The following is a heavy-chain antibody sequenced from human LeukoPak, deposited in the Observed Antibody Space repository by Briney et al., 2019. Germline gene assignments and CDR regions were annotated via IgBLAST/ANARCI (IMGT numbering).Heavy chain of an antibody. CDR1: GSTFSGYA. CDR2: ISGSGGST. Sequence: PGGSLRLSCAASGSTFSGYAMSWVRQAPGKGLEWVSGISGSGGSTYYADSVKGRFTISRDNSKNTLYLQMNSLRAEDTAVYYCAKRNYYDSSGYGDFYYMDAWGKGTTVTVSS. V-gene: IGHV3-23*01. J-gene: IGHJ6*03. D-gene: IGHD3-22*01. CDR3: AKRNYYDSSGYGDFYYMDA.